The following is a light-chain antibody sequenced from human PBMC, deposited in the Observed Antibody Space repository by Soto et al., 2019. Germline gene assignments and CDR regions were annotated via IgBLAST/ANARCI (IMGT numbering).Light chain of an antibody. CDR1: SSDVGSYNL. CDR2: EDN. CDR3: CSYAGSGTLV. J-gene: IGLJ2*01. V-gene: IGLV2-23*01. Sequence: QSALTQPASVSGSPGQSITISCTGTSSDVGSYNLVSWYQQHPGKAPKLMIYEDNKRPSGVSSRFSGSKSGNTASLTISGLQAEDEADYYCCSYAGSGTLVFGGGTKLTVL.